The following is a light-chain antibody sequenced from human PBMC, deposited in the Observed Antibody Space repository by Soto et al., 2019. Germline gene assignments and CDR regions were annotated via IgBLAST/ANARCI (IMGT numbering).Light chain of an antibody. J-gene: IGKJ4*01. CDR2: GAS. V-gene: IGKV3-15*01. CDR1: QSVSSN. CDR3: QQYHKWPLT. Sequence: EIVMTQSLATLSVSPGERATLSCRASQSVSSNLAWYQQKPGQAPRLLIYGASTRATGIPARFSGSGSGTEFILTISSLQSEDFAVYYCQQYHKWPLTFGGGTKVEV.